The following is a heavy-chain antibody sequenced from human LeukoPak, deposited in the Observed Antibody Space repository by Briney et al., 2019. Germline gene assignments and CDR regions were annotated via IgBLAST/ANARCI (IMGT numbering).Heavy chain of an antibody. J-gene: IGHJ5*02. Sequence: ASVKVSCKASGYTFTGYYTHWVRQAPGQGLEWMGWINPNSGSTNYAQKFQGRVTMTRDTSISTAYMELSRLRSDDTAVYYCAIASKGSGFDPWGQGTLVTVSS. V-gene: IGHV1-2*02. CDR2: INPNSGST. D-gene: IGHD2-2*01. CDR3: AIASKGSGFDP. CDR1: GYTFTGYY.